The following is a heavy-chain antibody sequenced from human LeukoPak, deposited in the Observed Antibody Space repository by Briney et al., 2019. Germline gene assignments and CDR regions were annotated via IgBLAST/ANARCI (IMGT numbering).Heavy chain of an antibody. CDR1: GFTFSSYG. CDR2: IRYDGSNK. Sequence: GGSLRLSCAASGFTFSSYGMHWVRQAPGKGLEWVAFIRYDGSNKYYADSVKGRFTISRDNSKNTLYLQMNSLRAEDTAVYYCAKDRDQLVLVSGYDYWGQGTLVTVSS. CDR3: AKDRDQLVLVSGYDY. V-gene: IGHV3-30*02. D-gene: IGHD6-13*01. J-gene: IGHJ4*02.